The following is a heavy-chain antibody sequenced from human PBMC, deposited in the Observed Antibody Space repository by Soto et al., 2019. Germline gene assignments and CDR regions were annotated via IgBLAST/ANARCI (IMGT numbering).Heavy chain of an antibody. V-gene: IGHV1-69*13. CDR2: IIPIFGTA. Sequence: ASVKVSCKASGGTFSSYAISWVRQAPGQGLEWMGGIIPIFGTANYAQKFQGRVTITADESTSTAYMELSSLRSEDTAVYYCARSGQRQPAKLYYDFWSGMGHYWGQGTLVTVSS. CDR3: ARSGQRQPAKLYYDFWSGMGHY. CDR1: GGTFSSYA. D-gene: IGHD3-3*01. J-gene: IGHJ4*02.